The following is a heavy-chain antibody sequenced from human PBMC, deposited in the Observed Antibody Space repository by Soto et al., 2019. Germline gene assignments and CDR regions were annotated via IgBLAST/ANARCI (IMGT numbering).Heavy chain of an antibody. V-gene: IGHV1-18*01. CDR2: ISAYNGNT. Sequence: GASVKVSCNASGYTFTSYGISWVRQAPGQGLEWMGWISAYNGNTNYAQKLQGRVTMTTDTSTSTAYMELRSLRSDDTAVYYCAREYCTNGVCYFDYWGQGTLVTVSS. CDR3: AREYCTNGVCYFDY. J-gene: IGHJ4*02. CDR1: GYTFTSYG. D-gene: IGHD2-8*01.